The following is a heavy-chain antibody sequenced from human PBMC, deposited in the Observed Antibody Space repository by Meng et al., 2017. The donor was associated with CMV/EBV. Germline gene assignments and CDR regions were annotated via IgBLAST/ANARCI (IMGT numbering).Heavy chain of an antibody. J-gene: IGHJ5*02. Sequence: GGSLRLSCAASGFTFSSYAMHWVRQAPGKGLEWVAVISYDGSNKYYADSVKGRFTISRDNSKNTLYLQMNSLRAEDTAVYYCARLPIRAARLNSVWFDPWGQGTLVTVSS. CDR2: ISYDGSNK. D-gene: IGHD6-6*01. V-gene: IGHV3-30*04. CDR3: ARLPIRAARLNSVWFDP. CDR1: GFTFSSYA.